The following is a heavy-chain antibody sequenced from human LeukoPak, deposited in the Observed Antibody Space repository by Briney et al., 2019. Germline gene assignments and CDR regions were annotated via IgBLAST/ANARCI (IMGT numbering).Heavy chain of an antibody. Sequence: PGGSLRLSCTASEFTLSGYSMNWIRQAPGKGLEWVSSFGTRSTSIYHAGSVKGRFAISRDNAKNSLYLQMNSLRAEDTALYYCAREVSEGFDFWGQGTLVTVSS. CDR2: FGTRSTSI. J-gene: IGHJ4*02. D-gene: IGHD3-22*01. V-gene: IGHV3-21*01. CDR3: AREVSEGFDF. CDR1: EFTLSGYS.